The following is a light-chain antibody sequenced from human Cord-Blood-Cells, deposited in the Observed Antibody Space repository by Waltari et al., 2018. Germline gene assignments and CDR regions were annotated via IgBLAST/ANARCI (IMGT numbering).Light chain of an antibody. CDR2: AAY. Sequence: IQLTQSPSFLSASLGDRVTITCRASQGISSYLACYQQKPGKAPKLLIDAAYTLQSGVPSRFSGSESGTEFTLTISSLQPEDFAIYYRQELNSYPFTFGPGTKVYIK. CDR3: QELNSYPFT. V-gene: IGKV1-9*01. J-gene: IGKJ3*01. CDR1: QGISSY.